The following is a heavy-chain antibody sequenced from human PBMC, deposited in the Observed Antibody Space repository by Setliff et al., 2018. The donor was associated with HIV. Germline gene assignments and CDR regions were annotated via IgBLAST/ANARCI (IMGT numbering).Heavy chain of an antibody. Sequence: GGSLRLSCAASGFTFDRFWMHRVRQAPGKGLEWVSRVNTDGNSKTYADSVKDRFTISRDNGKNTLFLQMNSLKVEDTGVYYCHSGYDSEEQSYFDYWGQGTLVTVLL. J-gene: IGHJ4*02. D-gene: IGHD5-12*01. CDR1: GFTFDRFW. V-gene: IGHV3-74*01. CDR3: HSGYDSEEQSYFDY. CDR2: VNTDGNSK.